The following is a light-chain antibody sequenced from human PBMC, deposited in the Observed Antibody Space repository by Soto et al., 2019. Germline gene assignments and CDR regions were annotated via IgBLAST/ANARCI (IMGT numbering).Light chain of an antibody. CDR3: CSYTSSSTLWV. CDR2: EGS. CDR1: SSDVGSYNL. Sequence: QSALTQPASVSGSPGQSITISCTGTSSDVGSYNLVSWFQQHPGKAPKLIIYEGSKRPSGVSNRFSGSKSGNTASLTISGLQAEDEADYYCCSYTSSSTLWVFGGGTKLTVL. J-gene: IGLJ3*02. V-gene: IGLV2-14*02.